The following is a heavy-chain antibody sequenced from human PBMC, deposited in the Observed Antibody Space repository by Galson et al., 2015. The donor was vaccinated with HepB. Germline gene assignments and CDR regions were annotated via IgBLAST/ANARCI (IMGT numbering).Heavy chain of an antibody. V-gene: IGHV4-61*02. CDR1: GGSISSGSYY. Sequence: TLSLTCTVSGGSISSGSYYWSWIRQPAGKGLEWIGRIYTSGSTNYNPSLKSRVTMSVDTSKNQFSLKLSSVTAADTAVYYCARDIVVVPAAIFEEETGYYYMDVWGKGTTVTVSS. D-gene: IGHD2-2*01. CDR3: ARDIVVVPAAIFEEETGYYYMDV. J-gene: IGHJ6*03. CDR2: IYTSGST.